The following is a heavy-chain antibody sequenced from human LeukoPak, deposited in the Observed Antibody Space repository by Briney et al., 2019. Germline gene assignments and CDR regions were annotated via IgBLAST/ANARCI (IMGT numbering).Heavy chain of an antibody. V-gene: IGHV3-23*01. D-gene: IGHD3-16*01. CDR3: AKDYEAYYDYVWGRGYFDY. CDR2: ISGSGGST. J-gene: IGHJ4*02. Sequence: GRSLRLSCAASGFTFSIYAMTWVRQAPGKGLEWVSGISGSGGSTYYADSAKGRFTISRDNSKNTLYLQMNSLRAEDTAVYYCAKDYEAYYDYVWGRGYFDYWGQGTLVTVSS. CDR1: GFTFSIYA.